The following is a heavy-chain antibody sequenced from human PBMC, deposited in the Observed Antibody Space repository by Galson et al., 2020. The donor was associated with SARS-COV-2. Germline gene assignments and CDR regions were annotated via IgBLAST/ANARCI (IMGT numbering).Heavy chain of an antibody. Sequence: SQASETLSLTCAVYGGSFSGYYWSWIRQPPGKGLEWIGEINHSGSTNYNPSLKSRVTISVDTSKNQFSLKLSSVTAADTAVYYCARVPASHIVGLTAMYGMGVWGQGTTVTGSS. V-gene: IGHV4-34*01. J-gene: IGHJ6*02. CDR2: INHSGST. D-gene: IGHD2-21*02. CDR1: GGSFSGYY. CDR3: ARVPASHIVGLTAMYGMGV.